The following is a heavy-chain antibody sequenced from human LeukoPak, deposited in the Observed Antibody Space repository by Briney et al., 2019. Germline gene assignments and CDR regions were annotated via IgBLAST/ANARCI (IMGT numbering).Heavy chain of an antibody. J-gene: IGHJ4*02. CDR3: AKVTLSNSWDMYFDY. CDR2: ISDNAGAI. D-gene: IGHD2/OR15-2a*01. CDR1: GFTFSDYA. Sequence: PGGSLRLSCAASGFTFSDYAMSWVRQAPGEGLEWVSSISDNAGAIHYADSVKGRFTISRDNSKNTLYLQMNSLGAEDTAVYYCAKVTLSNSWDMYFDYWGQGTLVTVSS. V-gene: IGHV3-23*01.